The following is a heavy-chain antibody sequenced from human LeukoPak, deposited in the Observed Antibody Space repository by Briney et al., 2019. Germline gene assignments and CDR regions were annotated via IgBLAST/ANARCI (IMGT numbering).Heavy chain of an antibody. J-gene: IGHJ6*03. D-gene: IGHD2-2*01. CDR3: ARVPAAVYYYYMDV. CDR2: ISGSSTFI. CDR1: GFTFTSYS. V-gene: IGHV3-21*04. Sequence: PGGSLRLSCAASGFTFTSYSMNWARQAPGKGLEWVSSISGSSTFIYYADSVKGRFTISRDNAKNSLYLQMNSLRAEDTALYHCARVPAAVYYYYMDVWGKGTTVTISS.